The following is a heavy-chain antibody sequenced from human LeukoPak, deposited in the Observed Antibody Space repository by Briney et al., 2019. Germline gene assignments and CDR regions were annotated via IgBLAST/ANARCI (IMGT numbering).Heavy chain of an antibody. CDR2: ISTSGNNI. CDR3: AGGYSYGFYYYSYLDV. J-gene: IGHJ6*03. CDR1: GFTFSSYE. V-gene: IGHV3-48*03. Sequence: GGSLRLSCAGSGFTFSSYEMNWVRQAPGKGLEWVSYISTSGNNIYYADSVKGRFTISRDNAKNSLNLQMNSLRVEDTAVYYCAGGYSYGFYYYSYLDVWGKGTTVTVSS. D-gene: IGHD5-18*01.